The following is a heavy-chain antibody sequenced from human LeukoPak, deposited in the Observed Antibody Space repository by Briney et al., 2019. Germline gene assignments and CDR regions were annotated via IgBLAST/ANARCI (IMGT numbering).Heavy chain of an antibody. Sequence: PGRSLRLSCAASGFTFSSYAMHWVRQAPGKGLEWVAVISYDGSNKYYADSVKGRFTISRDNSKNTLYLQMNSLRAEDTAVYYCARDHPTYCSGGSCYSYYFDYWGQGTLVTVSS. CDR1: GFTFSSYA. V-gene: IGHV3-30-3*01. CDR2: ISYDGSNK. CDR3: ARDHPTYCSGGSCYSYYFDY. J-gene: IGHJ4*02. D-gene: IGHD2-15*01.